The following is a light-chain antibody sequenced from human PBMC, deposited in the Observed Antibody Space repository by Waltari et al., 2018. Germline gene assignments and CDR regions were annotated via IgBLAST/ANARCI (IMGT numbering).Light chain of an antibody. J-gene: IGKJ1*01. V-gene: IGKV3-20*01. CDR2: RAS. CDR1: QSVGSSS. Sequence: EIVLTQSPGTASLSPGERVTLSCRVSQSVGSSSLAWYQQKPGQAPRLVIYRASRRATGIPDRFSGSGSGTDFSLTISRVEPEDFAVYYCQQHGTLPATFGQGTKVEIK. CDR3: QQHGTLPAT.